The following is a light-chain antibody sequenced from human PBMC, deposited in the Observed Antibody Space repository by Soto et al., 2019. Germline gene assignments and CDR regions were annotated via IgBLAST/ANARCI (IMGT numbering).Light chain of an antibody. CDR1: SSDLGAYDF. CDR3: SSYAGSNNLI. J-gene: IGLJ2*01. Sequence: QSALTQPPSASGSPGQSVTISCTGTSSDLGAYDFVSWYQQHPGKAPKLMIYEVSKRPSGVPDRFSGSKSGNTASLTVTGLQAEDEDDYYCSSYAGSNNLIFGGGTKLTVL. V-gene: IGLV2-8*01. CDR2: EVS.